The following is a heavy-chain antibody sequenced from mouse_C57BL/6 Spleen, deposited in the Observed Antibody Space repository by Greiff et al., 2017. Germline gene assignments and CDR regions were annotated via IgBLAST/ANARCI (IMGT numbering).Heavy chain of an antibody. CDR3: ARRGFGNYEGYFDV. CDR2: ISNLAYSI. J-gene: IGHJ1*03. CDR1: GFTFSDYG. V-gene: IGHV5-15*01. D-gene: IGHD2-1*01. Sequence: EVMLVESGGGLVQPGGSLKLSCAASGFTFSDYGMAWVRQAPRKGPEWVAFISNLAYSIYYAATVTGRCAISRENATNTLYLEMSSLRSEDAAMYYCARRGFGNYEGYFDVWGTGTTVTVSS.